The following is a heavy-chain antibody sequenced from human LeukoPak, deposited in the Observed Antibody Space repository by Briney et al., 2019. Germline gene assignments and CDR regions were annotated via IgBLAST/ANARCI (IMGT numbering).Heavy chain of an antibody. J-gene: IGHJ5*02. CDR1: GYSFTDYF. V-gene: IGHV1-2*02. CDR2: INPNSGGT. CDR3: ARGGVVPAAYSFVP. D-gene: IGHD2-2*01. Sequence: ASVKVSCKASGYSFTDYFLHWVRQAPGQGLEWMGWINPNSGGTNYAQKFQGRVTMTRDTSISTAYMELSRLRSDDTAVYYCARGGVVPAAYSFVPWGQGTLVTVSS.